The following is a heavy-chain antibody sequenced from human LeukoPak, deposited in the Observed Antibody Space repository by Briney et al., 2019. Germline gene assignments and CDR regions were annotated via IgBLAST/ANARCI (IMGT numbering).Heavy chain of an antibody. J-gene: IGHJ3*02. V-gene: IGHV3-30*02. CDR1: GFPFSNYD. CDR3: ARESGKGAFDI. CDR2: IRYDGSNQ. D-gene: IGHD3-10*01. Sequence: GGSLRLSCAVSGFPFSNYDIYWIRQAPGKGLEWATFIRYDGSNQYYADSVKGRFTISRDNSKNTVFLQMNSLRTEDTAVYYCARESGKGAFDIWGQGTMVTVSP.